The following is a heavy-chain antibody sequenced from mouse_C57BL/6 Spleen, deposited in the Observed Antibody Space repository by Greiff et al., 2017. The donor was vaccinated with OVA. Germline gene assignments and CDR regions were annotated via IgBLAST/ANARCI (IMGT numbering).Heavy chain of an antibody. J-gene: IGHJ4*01. CDR1: GYTFTSYG. CDR3: AEGTGNAMDY. V-gene: IGHV1-81*01. Sequence: QVQLKQSGAELARPGASVKLSCKASGYTFTSYGISWVKQRTGQGLEWIGEIYPRSGNTYYNEKFKGKATLTADKSSSTAYMELSSLTSEDSAVYFCAEGTGNAMDYWGQGTSVTVSS. CDR2: IYPRSGNT. D-gene: IGHD4-1*01.